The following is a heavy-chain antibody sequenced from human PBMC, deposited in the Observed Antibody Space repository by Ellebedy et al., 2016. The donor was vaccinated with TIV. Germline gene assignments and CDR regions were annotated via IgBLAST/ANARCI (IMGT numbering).Heavy chain of an antibody. V-gene: IGHV3-30-3*01. J-gene: IGHJ4*02. CDR3: AKDARERAKISWEHDY. D-gene: IGHD5-24*01. CDR2: ISYDGSNK. CDR1: GFTFSSYA. Sequence: PGGSLRLSCAASGFTFSSYAMHWVRQAPGKGLEWVAVISYDGSNKYYADSVKGRFTISRDNSKNTLYLQMNSLRAEDTAVYYCAKDARERAKISWEHDYWGQGTLVTVSS.